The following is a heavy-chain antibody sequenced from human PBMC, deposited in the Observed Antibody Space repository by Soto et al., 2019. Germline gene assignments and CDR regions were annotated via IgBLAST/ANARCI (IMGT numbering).Heavy chain of an antibody. CDR2: IDHSGST. Sequence: SETLSLTCAVYGGSFSGYYWTWIRQPPGKGLEWIGEIDHSGSTNYNPSLKSRLTISVDTSKNQFSLKLSSVTAADSAVYYCARSPANWDGEFDFWGQGILVTVS. V-gene: IGHV4-34*01. D-gene: IGHD7-27*01. J-gene: IGHJ4*02. CDR3: ARSPANWDGEFDF. CDR1: GGSFSGYY.